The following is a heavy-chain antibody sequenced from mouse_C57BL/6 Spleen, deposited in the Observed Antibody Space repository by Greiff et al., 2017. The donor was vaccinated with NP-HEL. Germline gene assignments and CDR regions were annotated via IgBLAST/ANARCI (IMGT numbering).Heavy chain of an antibody. CDR3: ARQNYGSSLDY. J-gene: IGHJ2*01. Sequence: EVMLVESGGGLVQPGGSLKLSCAASGFTFSDYYMYWVRQTPEKRLEWVAYISNGGGSTYYPDPVTGRFTISRDNAKNTLYLQMSRLKSEDTAMYYCARQNYGSSLDYWGQGTTLTVSS. D-gene: IGHD1-1*01. CDR2: ISNGGGST. CDR1: GFTFSDYY. V-gene: IGHV5-12*01.